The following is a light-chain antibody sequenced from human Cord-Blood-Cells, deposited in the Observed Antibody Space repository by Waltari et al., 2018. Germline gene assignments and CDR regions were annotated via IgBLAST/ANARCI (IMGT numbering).Light chain of an antibody. CDR2: AAS. CDR1: QGISSY. Sequence: AIRMTQSTSSFSASTGDRVTITCRASQGISSYLAWYQQKPGKAPKLLIYAASTLQSGVPSRFSGSGSWTDFTLTISCLQSEDFATYYWQQYYSYPYTFGQGTKLEIK. J-gene: IGKJ2*01. CDR3: QQYYSYPYT. V-gene: IGKV1-8*01.